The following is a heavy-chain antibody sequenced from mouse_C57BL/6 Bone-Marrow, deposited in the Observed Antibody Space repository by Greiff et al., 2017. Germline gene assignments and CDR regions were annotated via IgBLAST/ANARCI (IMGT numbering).Heavy chain of an antibody. CDR1: GYSITSGYY. D-gene: IGHD2-1*01. CDR2: ISYDGSN. V-gene: IGHV3-6*01. J-gene: IGHJ3*01. CDR3: SRWGNRFSY. Sequence: EVQLVESGPGLVKPSPSLSLTCSVTGYSITSGYYWNWIRLFPGNKLEWMGYISYDGSNNYNPSLKNRISITRDTSKNQSFLQLNSVSTEYTAPYYCSRWGNRFSYWCRGPLVTVSA.